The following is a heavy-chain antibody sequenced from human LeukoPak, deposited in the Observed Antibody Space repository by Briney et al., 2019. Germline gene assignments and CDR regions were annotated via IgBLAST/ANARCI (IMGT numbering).Heavy chain of an antibody. J-gene: IGHJ4*02. CDR2: ISYDGSNK. V-gene: IGHV3-30*03. Sequence: GGSLRLSCAASGFTFSSYGMHWVRQAPGKGLEWVAVISYDGSNKYYADSVKGRFTISRDNTKNSLYLQMNSLRAEDTAVYYCARGRGDYWGQGTLVTVSS. CDR3: ARGRGDY. D-gene: IGHD5-24*01. CDR1: GFTFSSYG.